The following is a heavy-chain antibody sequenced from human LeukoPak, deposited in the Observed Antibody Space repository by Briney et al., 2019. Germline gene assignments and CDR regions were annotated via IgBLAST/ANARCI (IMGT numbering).Heavy chain of an antibody. J-gene: IGHJ3*02. Sequence: SVKVSCKASGGTFSSYAISWVRQAPGQGLEWMGGVIPIFGTANYAQKFQGRVTITADESTSTAYMELSSLRSEDTAVYYCARETRSGSYWKAWRFDIWGQGTMVTVSS. CDR2: VIPIFGTA. D-gene: IGHD1-26*01. CDR1: GGTFSSYA. CDR3: ARETRSGSYWKAWRFDI. V-gene: IGHV1-69*01.